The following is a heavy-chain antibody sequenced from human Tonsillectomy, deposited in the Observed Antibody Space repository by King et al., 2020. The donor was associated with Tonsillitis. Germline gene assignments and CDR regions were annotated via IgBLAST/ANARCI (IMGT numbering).Heavy chain of an antibody. Sequence: VQLVESGGGLVQPGGSLRLSCAASGFTFSRYDMHWVRQVPGKGLEWVSXIGTVDXTYYSDSVKGRFSISREDARNSLYLQMNSLRAGDTAVYYCAREPMIASFFDARDIWGQGTLVTVSS. D-gene: IGHD2-21*01. J-gene: IGHJ3*02. CDR1: GFTFSRYD. V-gene: IGHV3-13*01. CDR2: IGTVDXT. CDR3: AREPMIASFFDARDI.